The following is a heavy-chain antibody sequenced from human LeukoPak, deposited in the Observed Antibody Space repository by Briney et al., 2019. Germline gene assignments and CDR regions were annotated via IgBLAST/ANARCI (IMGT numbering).Heavy chain of an antibody. CDR3: ARDGSRYSSSWYQV. J-gene: IGHJ4*02. V-gene: IGHV3-48*04. CDR1: GFTFSSYS. Sequence: QTGGSLRLSCAASGFTFSSYSMNWVRQAPGKGLEWVSHISSSGSTIYYADSVEGRFTISRDNAKNSLYLQMNSLRAEDTAVYYCARDGSRYSSSWYQVWGQGTLVTVSS. D-gene: IGHD6-13*01. CDR2: ISSSGSTI.